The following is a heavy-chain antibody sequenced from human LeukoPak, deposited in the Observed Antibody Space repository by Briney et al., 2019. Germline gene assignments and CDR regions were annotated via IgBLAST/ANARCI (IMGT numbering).Heavy chain of an antibody. CDR2: IYYSGST. CDR1: GGSISSYY. CDR3: ARDSSYYYYDSSGYFDY. D-gene: IGHD3-22*01. V-gene: IGHV4-59*01. Sequence: SETLSLTCTVSGGSISSYYWSWIRQPPGKGPEWIGYIYYSGSTNYNPSLKSRVTISVDTSKNQFSLKLSSVTAADTAVYYCARDSSYYYYDSSGYFDYWGQGTLVTVSS. J-gene: IGHJ4*02.